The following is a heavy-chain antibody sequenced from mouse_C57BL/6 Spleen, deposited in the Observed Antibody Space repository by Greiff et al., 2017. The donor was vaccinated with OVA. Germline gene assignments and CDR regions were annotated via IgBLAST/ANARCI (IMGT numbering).Heavy chain of an antibody. Sequence: EVKVEESGGGLVQPGGSMKLSCVASGFTFSNYWMNWVRQSPGKGLEWVAQIRLKSDNYATHYAESVKGRFTISRDDSKSSVYLQMNNLRAEDTGIYYCTGDYGSSYWYFDVWGTGTTVTVSS. CDR2: IRLKSDNYAT. CDR3: TGDYGSSYWYFDV. D-gene: IGHD1-1*01. V-gene: IGHV6-3*01. J-gene: IGHJ1*03. CDR1: GFTFSNYW.